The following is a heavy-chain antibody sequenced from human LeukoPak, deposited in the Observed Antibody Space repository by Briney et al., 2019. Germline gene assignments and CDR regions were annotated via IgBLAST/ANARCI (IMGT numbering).Heavy chain of an antibody. CDR3: ARIAAAGREWFDP. V-gene: IGHV4-59*01. D-gene: IGHD6-13*01. J-gene: IGHJ5*02. CDR1: GGSISSYY. CDR2: IYYSGST. Sequence: SETLLLSCSVPGGSISSYYWSWIRQPPGKGLEWIGHIYYSGSTNYKLSLKSRVTISVDTSKNQFSLKLSSVTAADTAVYYCARIAAAGREWFDPWGQGTLVTVSS.